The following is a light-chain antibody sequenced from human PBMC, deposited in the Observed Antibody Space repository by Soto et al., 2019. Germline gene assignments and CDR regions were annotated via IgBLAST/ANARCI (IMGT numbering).Light chain of an antibody. Sequence: DIQMTQSPSSLSASVGDRVTITCRASQSISSYLNWYQQKPGKAPKLLIYAASSLQSGVPSRFRGSGAGTDFTITISSLQPADFAPKYCQKSYSTPPWTFGQGTKVEIK. J-gene: IGKJ1*01. CDR2: AAS. V-gene: IGKV1-39*01. CDR1: QSISSY. CDR3: QKSYSTPPWT.